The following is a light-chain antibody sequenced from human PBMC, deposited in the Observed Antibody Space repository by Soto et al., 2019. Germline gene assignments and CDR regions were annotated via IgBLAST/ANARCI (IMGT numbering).Light chain of an antibody. CDR1: GGHSTYA. J-gene: IGLJ3*02. V-gene: IGLV4-69*01. Sequence: QLVLTQPPSASASLGASVKLTCTLSGGHSTYAIAWHQQQPERGPRYLMKLNSDGSHNKGDGIPDRFSGSSSGAERYLTISSLQSEDEADYYCQTWGTGIRVFGGGTKLTVL. CDR3: QTWGTGIRV. CDR2: LNSDGSH.